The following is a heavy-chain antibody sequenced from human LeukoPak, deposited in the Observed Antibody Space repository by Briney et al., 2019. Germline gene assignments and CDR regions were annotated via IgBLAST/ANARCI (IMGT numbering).Heavy chain of an antibody. CDR1: GGTFSSYA. V-gene: IGHV1-18*01. Sequence: GSAVPDTCLACGGTFSSYAMSWVRQAPGQGGEGMGLISAYSGNTNYAQKLQGRVTMTTDTYTGTAPMELSSLRSDGTAGFYCARVMITFGGVIVVAYCGQGDLVTVSS. J-gene: IGHJ4*02. CDR2: ISAYSGNT. D-gene: IGHD3-16*02. CDR3: ARVMITFGGVIVVAY.